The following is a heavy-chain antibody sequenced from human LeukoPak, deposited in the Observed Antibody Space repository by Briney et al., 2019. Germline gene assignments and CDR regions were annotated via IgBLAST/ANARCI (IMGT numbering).Heavy chain of an antibody. J-gene: IGHJ2*01. CDR1: GFTFTSYS. V-gene: IGHV3-30-3*01. D-gene: IGHD3-22*01. CDR2: ISYDGSNK. CDR3: VRGEYYYDSSGRGFDL. Sequence: PGGSLRLSCAASGFTFTSYSMNWVRQAPGKGLEWVAIISYDGSNKFFADSVKGRFTISRDNSKNTLYLQMNSPRAEDTAVYYCVRGEYYYDSSGRGFDLWGRGTLVTVSS.